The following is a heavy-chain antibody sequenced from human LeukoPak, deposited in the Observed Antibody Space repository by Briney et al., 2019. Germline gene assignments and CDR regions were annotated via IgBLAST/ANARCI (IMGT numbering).Heavy chain of an antibody. Sequence: SETLSPTCTVSGGSISSSRYYWGWIRQPPGKGLEWIGSIYYSGSTYYNPSLKSRVTISVDTSKNQFSLKLSSVTAADTAVYYCASETAAASGFGEFDYWGQGTLVTVSS. J-gene: IGHJ4*02. D-gene: IGHD6-13*01. CDR2: IYYSGST. V-gene: IGHV4-39*07. CDR3: ASETAAASGFGEFDY. CDR1: GGSISSSRYY.